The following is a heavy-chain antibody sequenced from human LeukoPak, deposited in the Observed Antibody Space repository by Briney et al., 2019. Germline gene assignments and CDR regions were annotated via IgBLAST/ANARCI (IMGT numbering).Heavy chain of an antibody. D-gene: IGHD2-2*01. CDR1: GGSFSGYY. V-gene: IGHV4-34*01. J-gene: IGHJ5*02. CDR2: INHSGST. Sequence: SETLSLTCAVYGGSFSGYYWSWIRHPPGKGLEWIGEINHSGSTNYNPSLKSRVTISVDTSKNQFSLKLSSVTAADTAVYYCARGSDIVVVPAALRNWFDPWGQGTLVTVSS. CDR3: ARGSDIVVVPAALRNWFDP.